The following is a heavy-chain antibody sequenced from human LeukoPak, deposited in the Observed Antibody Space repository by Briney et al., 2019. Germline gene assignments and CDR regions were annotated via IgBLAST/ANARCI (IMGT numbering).Heavy chain of an antibody. CDR3: ARGRGGSSTWYPRYYYFMDV. CDR2: INHIGST. CDR1: GESLLGYY. J-gene: IGHJ6*03. D-gene: IGHD6-13*01. Sequence: SETLSLTCAVYGESLLGYYWGWTRQTPGKGLEWIGEINHIGSTGYNPSLKSRVTISVDTSKNQFSLEVTSITAADMGDYYCARGRGGSSTWYPRYYYFMDVWGKGTTVTVSS. V-gene: IGHV4-34*01.